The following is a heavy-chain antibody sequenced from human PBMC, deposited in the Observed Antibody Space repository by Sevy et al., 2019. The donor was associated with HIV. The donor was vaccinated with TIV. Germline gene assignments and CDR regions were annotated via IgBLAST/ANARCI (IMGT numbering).Heavy chain of an antibody. D-gene: IGHD6-19*01. V-gene: IGHV3-30-3*01. CDR1: GFTFSGYA. CDR3: ARGRGGVVAGTGYFDY. Sequence: GGSLRLSCATSGFTFSGYAMHWVRQAPGKGLEWVAVISFDGSNKYYADSVKGRFTISRDNSKNTLYLQMNSLRVEDTAVYYCARGRGGVVAGTGYFDYWGQGTLVTVSS. J-gene: IGHJ4*02. CDR2: ISFDGSNK.